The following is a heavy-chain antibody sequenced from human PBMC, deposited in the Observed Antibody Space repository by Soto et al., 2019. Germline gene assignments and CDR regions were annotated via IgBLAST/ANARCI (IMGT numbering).Heavy chain of an antibody. J-gene: IGHJ3*02. CDR2: IYPGDSDT. CDR1: GYSFTSYW. Sequence: PGESLKISCKCSGYSFTSYWIGWVRQMPGKGLEWMGLIYPGDSDTRYSPSFQGQVTISADKSISTASLQWSSLKASDTAMYYCEITATLRAAHDAFDIWGQGTMVPV. V-gene: IGHV5-51*03. CDR3: EITATLRAAHDAFDI. D-gene: IGHD6-25*01.